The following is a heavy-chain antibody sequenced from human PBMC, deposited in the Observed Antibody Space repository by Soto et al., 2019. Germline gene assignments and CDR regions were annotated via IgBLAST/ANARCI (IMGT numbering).Heavy chain of an antibody. D-gene: IGHD1-1*01. CDR3: ARDKDRLQLGGNYYYILDV. V-gene: IGHV1-69*12. J-gene: IGHJ6*02. Sequence: QVQLVQSGAEVKKPGSSVKVSCKASGGTFSTSAISWVRQAPGQGLEWVGGIMPVFPTPDYAQNFQGRVTITADESTTTGYLELTSLRADDTAVYYCARDKDRLQLGGNYYYILDVWCQGTAITVSS. CDR1: GGTFSTSA. CDR2: IMPVFPTP.